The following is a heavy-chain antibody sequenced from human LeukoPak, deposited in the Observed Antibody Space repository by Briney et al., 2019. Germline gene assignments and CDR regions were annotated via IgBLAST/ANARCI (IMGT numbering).Heavy chain of an antibody. D-gene: IGHD5-24*01. CDR1: SESFGGSY. CDR2: IYNSGST. V-gene: IGHV4-59*01. Sequence: SETLSLTCAVYSESFGGSYWSWIRQPPGKGLEWIGYIYNSGSTNHNPSLRSRVTISVDTSKNQFSLKLSSVTAADTAVYYCAKSWRPRRWPDSFDPWGQGTLVTVSS. J-gene: IGHJ5*02. CDR3: AKSWRPRRWPDSFDP.